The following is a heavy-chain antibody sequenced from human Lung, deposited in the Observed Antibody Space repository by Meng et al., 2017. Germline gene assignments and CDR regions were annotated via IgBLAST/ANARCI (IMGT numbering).Heavy chain of an antibody. Sequence: QVTLMQSGAEVKKAGASVKVSGKASGYTFTTYGISWVRQAPGQGLEWMGWISPYNGYTSSIQKFQGRVTMTTDTSTSTAYMELMSLGSDDTAVYYCAILSHCTGGTCYPYDYWGQGTLVTVSS. CDR3: AILSHCTGGTCYPYDY. CDR2: ISPYNGYT. CDR1: GYTFTTYG. D-gene: IGHD2-15*01. J-gene: IGHJ4*02. V-gene: IGHV1-18*01.